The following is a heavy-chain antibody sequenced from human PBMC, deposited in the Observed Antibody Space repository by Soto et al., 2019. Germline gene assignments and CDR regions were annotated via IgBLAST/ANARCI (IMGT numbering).Heavy chain of an antibody. D-gene: IGHD6-6*01. CDR1: GGSIRGHD. CDR2: INTSGST. Sequence: AFETLSLTCTVSGGSIRGHDCSWIRQTAGKGLEWIGRINTSGSTNYNPSLKSRVTISVDTSKNQFSLKLRSVTAADTAVYYCARGIPARLKSWGPKTRWFDPWGQGTLVTGSS. V-gene: IGHV4-4*07. J-gene: IGHJ5*02. CDR3: ARGIPARLKSWGPKTRWFDP.